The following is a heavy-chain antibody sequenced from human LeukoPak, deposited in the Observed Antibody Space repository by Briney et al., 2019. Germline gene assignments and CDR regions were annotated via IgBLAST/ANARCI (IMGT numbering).Heavy chain of an antibody. CDR3: AKDPRRYSRTGGYFDY. CDR1: GFTFSNYG. J-gene: IGHJ4*02. V-gene: IGHV3-30*18. Sequence: GGSLRLSCAASGFTFSNYGMHWVRQAPGRGLEWVAFISYDGSNKYYADSVKGRFTISRDNSKDPLYLQMNSLRAEDTAVYYCAKDPRRYSRTGGYFDYWGQGTLVTVSS. D-gene: IGHD6-13*01. CDR2: ISYDGSNK.